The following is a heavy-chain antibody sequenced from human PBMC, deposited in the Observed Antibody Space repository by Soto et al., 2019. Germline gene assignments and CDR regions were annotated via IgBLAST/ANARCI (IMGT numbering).Heavy chain of an antibody. CDR3: ARGGPAHDYYDSSGYYY. V-gene: IGHV4-4*07. Sequence: SETLSLTCSVSGGSMTNYHWNWIRQSAGEGLEWIGRVSGTGSPDYNPSLKSRVTVSLDWSKNQFSLKLSSVTAADTAVYYCARGGPAHDYYDSSGYYYWGQGTLVTVSS. CDR2: VSGTGSP. D-gene: IGHD3-22*01. CDR1: GGSMTNYH. J-gene: IGHJ4*02.